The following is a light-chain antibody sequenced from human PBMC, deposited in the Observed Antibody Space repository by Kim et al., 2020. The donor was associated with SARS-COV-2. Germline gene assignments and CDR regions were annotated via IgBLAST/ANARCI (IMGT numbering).Light chain of an antibody. J-gene: IGLJ2*01. CDR3: NSRDSNDNVV. CDR1: RLRSYY. Sequence: ALVQTVRITGHGDRLRSYYATWYQQKPGQAPILVIYGKNNRPSGIPDRFSGSSSGNTASLTISGTQAGDEADYYCNSRDSNDNVVFGGGTKLPVL. V-gene: IGLV3-19*01. CDR2: GKN.